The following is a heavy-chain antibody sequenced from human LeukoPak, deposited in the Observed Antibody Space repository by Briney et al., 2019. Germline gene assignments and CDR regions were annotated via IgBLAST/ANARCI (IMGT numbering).Heavy chain of an antibody. CDR1: GGSIDSTNW. CDR3: ARIHRYCSGGACYVLDN. D-gene: IGHD2-15*01. Sequence: SETLSLTCDVSGGSIDSTNWWNWVRQPPGKGLEWIGEIHHDGRINYNPSLKSRVTLSVDKSKNQFSLRLNSVTGADTAVYYCARIHRYCSGGACYVLDNWGQGTLVAVSS. V-gene: IGHV4/OR15-8*01. CDR2: IHHDGRI. J-gene: IGHJ4*02.